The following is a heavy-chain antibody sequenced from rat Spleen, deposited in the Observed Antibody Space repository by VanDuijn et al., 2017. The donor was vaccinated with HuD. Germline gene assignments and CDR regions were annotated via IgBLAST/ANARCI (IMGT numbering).Heavy chain of an antibody. Sequence: EVQLMESGGGLVQPGRSLNLSCAASGFTFSDYDMAWIRQAPTKGLEWVTTISYDGGSTNYRDSVKGRFTISRDNAKSTLYLQMDSLRSEDTATYYCARRPGDFDYWGQGVMVTVSS. V-gene: IGHV5-29*01. CDR3: ARRPGDFDY. D-gene: IGHD1-4*01. CDR2: ISYDGGST. CDR1: GFTFSDYD. J-gene: IGHJ2*01.